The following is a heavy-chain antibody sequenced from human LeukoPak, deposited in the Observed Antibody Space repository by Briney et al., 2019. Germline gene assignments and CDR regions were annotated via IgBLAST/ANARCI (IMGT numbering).Heavy chain of an antibody. Sequence: GGSLRLSCAASGFTFDDYGMHWVRQAPGKGLEWVSGISWNSGSIGYADSVKGRFTISRDNAKNSLYLQMSSLRAEDTALYYCAKSGYSYLPSPFDYWGQGTLVTVSS. V-gene: IGHV3-9*01. CDR3: AKSGYSYLPSPFDY. CDR2: ISWNSGSI. D-gene: IGHD5-18*01. CDR1: GFTFDDYG. J-gene: IGHJ4*02.